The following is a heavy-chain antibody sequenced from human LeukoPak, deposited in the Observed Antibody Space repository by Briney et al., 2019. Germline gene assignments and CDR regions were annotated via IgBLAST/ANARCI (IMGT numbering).Heavy chain of an antibody. CDR2: ISSNEYDT. Sequence: GGSLRLSCSASGFTFSAYFMHWVRQAPGKGLEYVSSISSNEYDTYYADAVKGRFTISRDNSKNTLYLQMNSLRAEDTAVYYCAKHKENYGDSCLDDYWGQGTLVTVSS. CDR1: GFTFSAYF. D-gene: IGHD4-17*01. J-gene: IGHJ4*02. V-gene: IGHV3-64*04. CDR3: AKHKENYGDSCLDDY.